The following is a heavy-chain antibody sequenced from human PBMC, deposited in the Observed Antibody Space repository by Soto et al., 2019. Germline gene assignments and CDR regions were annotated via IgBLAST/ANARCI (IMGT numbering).Heavy chain of an antibody. J-gene: IGHJ4*02. CDR2: IYYSGST. Sequence: SETLSLTCTVSGGSISSSSYYWGWIRQPPGKGLEWIGSIYYSGSTYYNPSLESRVTISVDTSKNQFSLKLSSVTAADTAVYYCARRVVLVPAAIVDYWGQGTLVTVSS. D-gene: IGHD2-2*02. CDR3: ARRVVLVPAAIVDY. CDR1: GGSISSSSYY. V-gene: IGHV4-39*01.